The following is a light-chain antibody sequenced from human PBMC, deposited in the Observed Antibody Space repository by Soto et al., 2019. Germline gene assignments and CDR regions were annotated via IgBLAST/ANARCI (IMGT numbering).Light chain of an antibody. Sequence: IQITHWPSNRTAYVGDRDTITCRASQSISSWLAWYQQKPGKAPKLLIYDASSLESGVPSRFSGSGSGTEFTLTISSLQPDDFATYYCQQYNSYSLTFGGGSKVDIK. CDR1: QSISSW. V-gene: IGKV1-5*01. CDR2: DAS. J-gene: IGKJ4*01. CDR3: QQYNSYSLT.